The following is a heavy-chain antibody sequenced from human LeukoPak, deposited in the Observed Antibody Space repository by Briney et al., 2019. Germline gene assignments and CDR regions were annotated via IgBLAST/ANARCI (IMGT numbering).Heavy chain of an antibody. D-gene: IGHD6-19*01. Sequence: SETLSLTCTVSGGSISSGSYYWSWIRQPAGKGLEWIGRIYTSGSTNYNPSLKSRVTISVDTSKNQFSLKLSSVTAADTAVYYCARHMLPSGWYFDYWGQGTLVTVSS. V-gene: IGHV4-61*02. CDR1: GGSISSGSYY. CDR2: IYTSGST. CDR3: ARHMLPSGWYFDY. J-gene: IGHJ4*02.